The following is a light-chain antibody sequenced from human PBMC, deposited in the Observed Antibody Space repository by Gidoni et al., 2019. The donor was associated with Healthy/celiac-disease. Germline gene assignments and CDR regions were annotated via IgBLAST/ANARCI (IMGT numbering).Light chain of an antibody. CDR2: APS. J-gene: IGKJ4*01. CDR1: QSISSY. CDR3: QQSYSTPLT. Sequence: DIQITQSPSSLSASVGDRVTITCRASQSISSYLNWYQQKPGKAPKLLIYAPSSLQSGVPSRFSGSGSGTDFTLTISSLQPEDFATYYCQQSYSTPLTFGGGTKVEIK. V-gene: IGKV1-39*01.